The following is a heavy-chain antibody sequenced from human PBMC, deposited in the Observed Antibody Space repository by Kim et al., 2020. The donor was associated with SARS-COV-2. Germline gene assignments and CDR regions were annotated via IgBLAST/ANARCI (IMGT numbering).Heavy chain of an antibody. J-gene: IGHJ4*02. Sequence: GGSLRLSCGASGFKFDTYTMHWVRQAPGKGLQWVAVISYDENIKYYVDSVKGRFTISRDNSKNTVYLHMDSLRPEDTALYYCASGPPCSAGSCYPEDHWGQGTLVTVSS. CDR3: ASGPPCSAGSCYPEDH. CDR1: GFKFDTYT. D-gene: IGHD2-15*01. V-gene: IGHV3-30*04. CDR2: ISYDENIK.